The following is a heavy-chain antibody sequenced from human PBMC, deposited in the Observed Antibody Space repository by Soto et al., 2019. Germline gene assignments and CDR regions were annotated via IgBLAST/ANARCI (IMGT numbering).Heavy chain of an antibody. CDR3: ARDPSGSYPLYYFDY. Sequence: ASVKVSCKASGYTFTSYGISWVRQAPGQGLEWMGWINPNSGGTNYAQKFQGRVTMTRDTSISTAYMELSRLRSDDTAVYYCARDPSGSYPLYYFDYWGQGTLVTVSS. J-gene: IGHJ4*02. CDR2: INPNSGGT. D-gene: IGHD1-26*01. CDR1: GYTFTSYG. V-gene: IGHV1-2*02.